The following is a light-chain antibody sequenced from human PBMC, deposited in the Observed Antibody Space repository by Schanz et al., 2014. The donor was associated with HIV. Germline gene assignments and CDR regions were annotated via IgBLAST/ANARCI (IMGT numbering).Light chain of an antibody. CDR2: ATS. CDR1: QSVGGSQ. CDR3: QHYGGSLFT. J-gene: IGKJ3*01. Sequence: EIVLTQSPGRLSLSPGERATLSCRASQSVGGSQLAWFQLKRGQPPRLLIYATSFRAVGIPDRFSGSGSETDFTLTISRLEPEDFAVYYCQHYGGSLFTFGPGTKVDIK. V-gene: IGKV3-20*01.